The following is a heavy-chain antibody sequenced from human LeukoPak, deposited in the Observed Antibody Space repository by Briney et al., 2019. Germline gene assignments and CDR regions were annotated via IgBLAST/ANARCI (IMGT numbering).Heavy chain of an antibody. V-gene: IGHV1-46*01. CDR2: INPSGGST. Sequence: ASVKVSCKASGYTFTSYYMHWVRQPPGQGLEWMGIINPSGGSTSYAQKFQGRVTMTRDMSTSTVYMELRSLRSDDTAVYYCARDVGSSGYWDAFDIWGQGTMVTVSS. J-gene: IGHJ3*02. CDR3: ARDVGSSGYWDAFDI. D-gene: IGHD3-22*01. CDR1: GYTFTSYY.